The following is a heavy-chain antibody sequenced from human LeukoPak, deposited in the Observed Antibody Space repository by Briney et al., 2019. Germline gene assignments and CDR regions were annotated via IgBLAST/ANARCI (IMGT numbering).Heavy chain of an antibody. V-gene: IGHV4-59*08. CDR1: GGSISSYY. D-gene: IGHD3-22*01. J-gene: IGHJ6*02. CDR2: IYYSGST. CDR3: ARSLLYYYDSSGYYYYYGMDV. Sequence: PSETLSLTCTVSGGSISSYYWSWIRQSPGKGLEWIGYIYYSGSTKYNPSLKSRVTISVDTSKNQFSLKLSSVTAADTAVYYCARSLLYYYDSSGYYYYYGMDVWGQGTTVTVSS.